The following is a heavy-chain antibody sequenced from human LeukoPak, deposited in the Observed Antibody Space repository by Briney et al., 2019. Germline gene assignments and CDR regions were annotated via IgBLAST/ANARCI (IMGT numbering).Heavy chain of an antibody. Sequence: ASVKVSCKTSGYTFTSHHIHWVRQAPGQGLEWMGIINPSDASTSYAQKFQGRVTMTRDTSTSTVFMELNSLRFEDTAVYYCARGGSNNWYETGKFDFWGQGTLVTVSS. CDR1: GYTFTSHH. V-gene: IGHV1-46*01. D-gene: IGHD2-15*01. CDR2: INPSDAST. CDR3: ARGGSNNWYETGKFDF. J-gene: IGHJ4*02.